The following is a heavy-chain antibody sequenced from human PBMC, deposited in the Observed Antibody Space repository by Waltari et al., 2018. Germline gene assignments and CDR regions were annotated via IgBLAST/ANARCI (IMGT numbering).Heavy chain of an antibody. Sequence: ELQVVESGGGLIQPGASLRLSCAASGFTVSSTYMAWVRQAPGKGPEWVSFIFTRGSTYHADAVKGRFTIARDNSENTVHLQMKKLTAEDTALYYCARATNWVLEAFDLWGQGTMVTVSP. CDR1: GFTVSSTY. V-gene: IGHV3-53*01. D-gene: IGHD1-1*01. J-gene: IGHJ3*01. CDR3: ARATNWVLEAFDL. CDR2: IFTRGST.